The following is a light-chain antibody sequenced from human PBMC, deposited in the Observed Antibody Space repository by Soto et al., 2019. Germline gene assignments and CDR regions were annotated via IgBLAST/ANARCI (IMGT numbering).Light chain of an antibody. Sequence: DIQLTQSPSSVSASVGDRITITCRASHNIGNWLAWYQQKPGKAPKLLIYDASSLESGVPSRFSGSGSGTEFTLTISSLQPDDFATYYCQQYNSYSTFGQGTKVDIK. J-gene: IGKJ1*01. CDR2: DAS. CDR3: QQYNSYST. CDR1: HNIGNW. V-gene: IGKV1-5*01.